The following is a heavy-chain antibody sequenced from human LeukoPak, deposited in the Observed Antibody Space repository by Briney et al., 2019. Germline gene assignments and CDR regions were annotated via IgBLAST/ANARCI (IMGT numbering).Heavy chain of an antibody. J-gene: IGHJ4*02. CDR3: ARDGDSPMVDFDY. CDR2: IFPHNGDT. D-gene: IGHD5-18*01. CDR1: GYTFTDFY. V-gene: IGHV1-2*02. Sequence: GASVKVSCKTSGYTFTDFYFYWLRQAPGQGLEWVGWIFPHNGDTNYAQKFQDRVTLTRDTSISTAYMELSRLTSDDTAIYYCARDGDSPMVDFDYWGQGTLVTVSS.